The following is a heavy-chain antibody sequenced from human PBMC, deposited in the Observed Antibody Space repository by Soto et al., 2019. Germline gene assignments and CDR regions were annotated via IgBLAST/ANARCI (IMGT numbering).Heavy chain of an antibody. J-gene: IGHJ4*02. V-gene: IGHV3-23*01. Sequence: EVQLLESGGGLVQPGGSLRLSCAASGFTFSSYAMSWVRQAPGRGLEWVSAISGSGGSTYYADSVKGRFTISRDNSKNTLYLQMNSLRAEDTAVYYCAKVGDSSGYHHIDYWGQGTLVTVSS. CDR2: ISGSGGST. CDR3: AKVGDSSGYHHIDY. D-gene: IGHD3-22*01. CDR1: GFTFSSYA.